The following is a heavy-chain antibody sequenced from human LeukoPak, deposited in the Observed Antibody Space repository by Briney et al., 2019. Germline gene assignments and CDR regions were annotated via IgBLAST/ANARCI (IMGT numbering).Heavy chain of an antibody. CDR3: ARVGEERYYYDSSGYKSVSNWFDP. Sequence: ASVKVSCKASGYTFTSYAMNWVRQAPGQGLEWMGWINTNTGNPTYAQVFTGRFVFSLDTSVSTAYLQISSLKAEDTAVYYCARVGEERYYYDSSGYKSVSNWFDPWGQGTLVTVSS. CDR2: INTNTGNP. CDR1: GYTFTSYA. J-gene: IGHJ5*02. D-gene: IGHD3-22*01. V-gene: IGHV7-4-1*02.